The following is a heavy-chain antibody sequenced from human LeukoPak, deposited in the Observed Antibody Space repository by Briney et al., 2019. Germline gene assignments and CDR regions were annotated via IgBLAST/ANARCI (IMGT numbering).Heavy chain of an antibody. CDR2: ISWNSGSI. CDR1: GFTFDDYA. CDR3: AKDIRPGGDYDFWSGYHDAFDI. D-gene: IGHD3-3*01. V-gene: IGHV3-9*01. J-gene: IGHJ3*02. Sequence: GGSLRLSCAASGFTFDDYAMHWVRQAPGRGLEWVSGISWNSGSIGYADSVKGRFTISRDNAKNSLYLQMNSLRAEDTALYYCAKDIRPGGDYDFWSGYHDAFDIWGQGTMVTVSS.